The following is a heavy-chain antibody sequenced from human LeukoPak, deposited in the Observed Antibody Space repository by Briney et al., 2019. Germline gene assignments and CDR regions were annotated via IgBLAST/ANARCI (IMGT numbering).Heavy chain of an antibody. D-gene: IGHD3-22*01. CDR3: ARQFYDSSGLDY. CDR2: ISSSGSTI. CDR1: GFTFSSYE. J-gene: IGHJ4*02. Sequence: GGSLRLSCAASGFTFSSYEMNWVRQAPGKGLEWVSYISSSGSTIYYADSVKGRFTIPRDNAKNSLYLQMNSLRAEDTAVYYCARQFYDSSGLDYWGQGTLVTVSS. V-gene: IGHV3-48*03.